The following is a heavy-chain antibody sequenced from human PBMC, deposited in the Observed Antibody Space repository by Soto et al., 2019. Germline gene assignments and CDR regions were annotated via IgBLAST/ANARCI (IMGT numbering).Heavy chain of an antibody. CDR1: GVTFRTFA. CDR2: VSYDCSYK. V-gene: IGHV3-30*04. J-gene: IGHJ5*02. D-gene: IGHD3-10*01. Sequence: GGSLRLSCAASGVTFRTFAMHWGRQGPGKGLERVAVVSYDCSYKSYADSVKGRFTISRDNSKNTLYLQLNSLRADDTAVFYCAREPWGYRGSAKHFAPWANGPLVT. CDR3: AREPWGYRGSAKHFAP.